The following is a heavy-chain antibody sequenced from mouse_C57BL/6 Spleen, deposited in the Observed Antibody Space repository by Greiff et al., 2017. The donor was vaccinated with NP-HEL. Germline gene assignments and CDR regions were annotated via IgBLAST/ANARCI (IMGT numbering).Heavy chain of an antibody. Sequence: EVNVVESGEGLVKPGGSLKLSCAASGFTFSSYAMSWVRQTPEKRLEWVAYISSGGDYIYYADTVKGRFTISRDNARNTLYLQMSSLKSEDTAMYYCTREGNYGGAYWGQGTLVTVSA. CDR3: TREGNYGGAY. CDR1: GFTFSSYA. J-gene: IGHJ3*01. CDR2: ISSGGDYI. V-gene: IGHV5-9-1*02. D-gene: IGHD1-1*01.